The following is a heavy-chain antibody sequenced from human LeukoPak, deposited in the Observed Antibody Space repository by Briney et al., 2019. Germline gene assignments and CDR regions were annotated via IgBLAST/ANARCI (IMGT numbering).Heavy chain of an antibody. CDR3: ARDGVTTVTTF. D-gene: IGHD4-17*01. CDR1: GFTFSSYS. CDR2: ISSSSSYI. J-gene: IGHJ4*02. V-gene: IGHV3-21*01. Sequence: GGSLRLSCAASGFTFSSYSMNWVRQAPGKGLEWVSSISSSSSYIYYADSVKGRFTISRDNAKNSLYLQMNSLRAEDTAVYYCARDGVTTVTTFWGQGTLVTVSS.